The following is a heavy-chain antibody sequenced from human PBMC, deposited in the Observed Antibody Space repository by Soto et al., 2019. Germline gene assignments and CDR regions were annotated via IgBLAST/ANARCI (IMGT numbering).Heavy chain of an antibody. CDR1: GGSISSYY. Sequence: SETLSLTCTVSGGSISSYYWSWIRQPPGKGLEWIGYIYYSGSTNYNPSFKSRVTISVDTSKNQFSLKLSSVTAADTAVYYCASSGVATMVLDVWGKGTTVTVSS. CDR2: IYYSGST. D-gene: IGHD5-12*01. CDR3: ASSGVATMVLDV. J-gene: IGHJ6*04. V-gene: IGHV4-59*08.